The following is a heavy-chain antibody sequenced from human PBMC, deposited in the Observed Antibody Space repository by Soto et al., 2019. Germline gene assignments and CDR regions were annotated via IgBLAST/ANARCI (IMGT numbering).Heavy chain of an antibody. CDR3: ARNSLPAAIDYFDL. V-gene: IGHV1-69*01. CDR2: IIPIFGTA. CDR1: GGIFSSYG. Sequence: QVQLVQSGAEVKKPGSSVKVSCKVSGGIFSSYGISWVRQAPGQGLAWVGGIIPIFGTANYAQKFQGRVTVTADESTSTAFMELSSLRSEDTAVYYCARNSLPAAIDYFDLWGQGTLVTVSS. J-gene: IGHJ4*02. D-gene: IGHD2-2*01.